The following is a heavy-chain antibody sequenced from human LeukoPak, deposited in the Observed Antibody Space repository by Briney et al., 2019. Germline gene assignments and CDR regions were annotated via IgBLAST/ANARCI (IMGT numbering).Heavy chain of an antibody. Sequence: ASVKVSCKASGYTFTGYYMHWVRQAPGQGLEWMGRINPNSGGTNYAQKFQGRVTMTRDTSISTAYMELSRLRSDDMAVYYCARGGRTYYYDSSGISGGWFDPWGRGTLVTVSS. J-gene: IGHJ5*02. D-gene: IGHD3-22*01. V-gene: IGHV1-2*06. CDR1: GYTFTGYY. CDR2: INPNSGGT. CDR3: ARGGRTYYYDSSGISGGWFDP.